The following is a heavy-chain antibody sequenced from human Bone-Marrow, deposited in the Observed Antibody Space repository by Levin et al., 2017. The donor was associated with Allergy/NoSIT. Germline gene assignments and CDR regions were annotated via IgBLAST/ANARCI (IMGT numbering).Heavy chain of an antibody. CDR2: VHSGGLT. J-gene: IGHJ6*03. CDR1: GGSISTGNFY. D-gene: IGHD3-10*01. V-gene: IGHV4-61*02. Sequence: MSSETLSLTCTVSGGSISTGNFYWSWLRQPAGKTLEWIGRVHSGGLTNYTPSLRRRVTISVDTSKSQFSLKVSSVIAADTAVYYCARESVRYYGSSGNYFYSMDVWDKGTTVTVSS. CDR3: ARESVRYYGSSGNYFYSMDV.